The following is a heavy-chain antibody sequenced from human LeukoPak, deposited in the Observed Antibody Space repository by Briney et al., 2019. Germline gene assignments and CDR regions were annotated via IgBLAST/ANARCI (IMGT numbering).Heavy chain of an antibody. CDR3: ARGYCSSTSCYGGFDP. J-gene: IGHJ5*02. Sequence: SVKVSCKASGGTFSSYAISWVRQAPGQGLEWMGGIIPIFGTANYAQKFQGRVTITADESTSTAYMELSSLRSEDTAVYYCARGYCSSTSCYGGFDPWGQGTLVTVSS. CDR1: GGTFSSYA. CDR2: IIPIFGTA. V-gene: IGHV1-69*01. D-gene: IGHD2-2*01.